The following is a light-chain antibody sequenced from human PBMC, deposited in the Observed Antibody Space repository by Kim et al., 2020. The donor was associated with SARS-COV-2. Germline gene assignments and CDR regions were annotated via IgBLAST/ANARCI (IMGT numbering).Light chain of an antibody. Sequence: DIQMTQSPSSLSASVGDRVTITCRASQSICSYLNWYQQKPGKAPKLLIYAASSLQSGVPSRFSGSGSGTDFTLTVSSLQPEDFATYYCQQSYSTPLTFGGGTQVDIK. CDR1: QSICSY. CDR3: QQSYSTPLT. CDR2: AAS. J-gene: IGKJ4*01. V-gene: IGKV1-39*01.